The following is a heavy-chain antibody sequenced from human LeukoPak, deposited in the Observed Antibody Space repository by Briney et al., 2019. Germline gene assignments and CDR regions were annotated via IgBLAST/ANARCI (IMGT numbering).Heavy chain of an antibody. CDR2: ISAYNVNT. D-gene: IGHD2-2*01. J-gene: IGHJ5*02. CDR1: GYTFTSYG. V-gene: IGHV1-18*01. CDR3: ARGRIVVVPAAYNWFDP. Sequence: ASVKVSCKVSGYTFTSYGISWVRQAPGQGLEWMGWISAYNVNTNYAQKLQGRVTMTTDTSTSTAYMELRSLRSDDTAVYYCARGRIVVVPAAYNWFDPWGQGTLVTVSS.